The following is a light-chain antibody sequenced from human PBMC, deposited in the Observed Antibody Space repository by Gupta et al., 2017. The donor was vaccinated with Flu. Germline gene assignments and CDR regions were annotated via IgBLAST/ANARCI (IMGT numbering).Light chain of an antibody. V-gene: IGKV2D-29*01. Sequence: VLTPTPRSLSVSPGQPASISCKSSQSLRHSDGKTYLNWYLQRPGLPPQLLIYEVSNRFSGVSERFSASGSGTDFILNISRVEAEDVGLYVCMQRVEFPPLTFGGGTEVET. CDR1: QSLRHSDGKTY. J-gene: IGKJ4*01. CDR3: MQRVEFPPLT. CDR2: EVS.